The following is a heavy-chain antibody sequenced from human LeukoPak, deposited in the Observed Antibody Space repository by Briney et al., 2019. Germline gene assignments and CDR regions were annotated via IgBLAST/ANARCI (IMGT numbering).Heavy chain of an antibody. Sequence: GGSLRLSCAASGFTFSNYGMHWVRQAPGKGLEWVTLISYDGTNKYYADSVKGRFTISRDNSKNTLYLQMNSLRAEDTAVYYCAELGITMIGGVWGKGTTVTISS. CDR2: ISYDGTNK. D-gene: IGHD3-10*02. CDR3: AELGITMIGGV. V-gene: IGHV3-30*18. J-gene: IGHJ6*04. CDR1: GFTFSNYG.